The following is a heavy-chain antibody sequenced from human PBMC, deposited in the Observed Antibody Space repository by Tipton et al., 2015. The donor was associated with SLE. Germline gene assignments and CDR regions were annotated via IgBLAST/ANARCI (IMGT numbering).Heavy chain of an antibody. Sequence: SLRLSCAASGFTFSSAWMSWVRQAPGKGLEWVSLIRSKTYGGTTEYAASVKGRFTISRDDSKSIAYLQMNSLKSEDTAIYYCSLGVTSGYWGQGTLVIVSS. D-gene: IGHD2-8*01. V-gene: IGHV3-49*04. CDR1: GFTFSSAW. CDR3: SLGVTSGY. J-gene: IGHJ4*02. CDR2: IRSKTYGGTT.